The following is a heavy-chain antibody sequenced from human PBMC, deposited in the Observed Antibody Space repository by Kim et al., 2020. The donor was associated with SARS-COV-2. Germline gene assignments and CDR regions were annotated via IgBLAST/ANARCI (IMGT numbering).Heavy chain of an antibody. V-gene: IGHV3-48*02. CDR2: ISSSSSTI. CDR1: GFTFSSYS. D-gene: IGHD2-15*01. CDR3: AREGCSGGSCYSGFDY. Sequence: GGSLRLSCAASGFTFSSYSMNWVRQAPGKGLEWVSYISSSSSTIYYADSVKGRFTISRDNAKNSLYLQMNSLRDEDTAVYYCAREGCSGGSCYSGFDYWGQGTLVTVSS. J-gene: IGHJ4*02.